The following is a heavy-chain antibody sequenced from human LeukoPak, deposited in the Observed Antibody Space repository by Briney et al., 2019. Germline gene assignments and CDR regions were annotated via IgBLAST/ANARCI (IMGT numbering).Heavy chain of an antibody. V-gene: IGHV4-39*01. D-gene: IGHD1-26*01. CDR2: IFSGST. CDR1: GDSISSSSYY. Sequence: SETLSLTCIVSGDSISSSSYYWGWVRQPPGKGLEWIGSIFSGSTYYNPSLKSRVTISLNTSKNQLSLNLSSVTAADTAVYYSARQGERPGISAYWGQGTLVTVSS. CDR3: ARQGERPGISAY. J-gene: IGHJ4*02.